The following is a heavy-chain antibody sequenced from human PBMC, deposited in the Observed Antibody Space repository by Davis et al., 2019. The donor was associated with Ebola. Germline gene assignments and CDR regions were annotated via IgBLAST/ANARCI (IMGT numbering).Heavy chain of an antibody. V-gene: IGHV3-48*04. CDR2: ISSSGFLT. CDR3: ASLYDFWSGRYDY. CDR1: GFTFSSYS. D-gene: IGHD3-3*01. Sequence: GESLKISCAASGFTFSSYSMNWVRQAPGKGPEWVSYISSSGFLTYYADSVKGRFTISRDNAKNSLYLQMNSLRAEDTAVYYCASLYDFWSGRYDYWGQGTLVTVSS. J-gene: IGHJ4*02.